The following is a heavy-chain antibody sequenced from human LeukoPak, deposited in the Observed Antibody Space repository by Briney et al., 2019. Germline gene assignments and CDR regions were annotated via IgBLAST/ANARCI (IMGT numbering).Heavy chain of an antibody. CDR3: ARHARRAVVAATGYDAFDI. Sequence: PSETLSLTCTVSGGSISYYYWSWIRQSPGKGLEWIGFIYSSGTTNYNPSLKSRVTISVDTSKNQFSLKLRSVTAADTAVYYCARHARRAVVAATGYDAFDIWGQGTMVTVSS. J-gene: IGHJ3*02. V-gene: IGHV4-59*01. CDR2: IYSSGTT. D-gene: IGHD2-15*01. CDR1: GGSISYYY.